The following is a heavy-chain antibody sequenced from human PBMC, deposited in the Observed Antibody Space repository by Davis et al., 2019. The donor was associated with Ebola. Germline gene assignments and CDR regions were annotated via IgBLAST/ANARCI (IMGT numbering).Heavy chain of an antibody. CDR1: GYTFTGYY. J-gene: IGHJ4*02. Sequence: AASVKVSCKASGYTFTGYYMHWVRQAPGQGLEWMGWINPNSGGTNYAQKFQGWVTMTRDTSISTAYMELSRLRSDDTAVYYCAREIVEMATILWTNFDYWGQGTLVTVSS. CDR3: AREIVEMATILWTNFDY. V-gene: IGHV1-2*04. D-gene: IGHD5-24*01. CDR2: INPNSGGT.